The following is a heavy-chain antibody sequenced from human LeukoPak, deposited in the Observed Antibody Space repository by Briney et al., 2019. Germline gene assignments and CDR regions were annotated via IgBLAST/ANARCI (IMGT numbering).Heavy chain of an antibody. V-gene: IGHV3-30*02. Sequence: GGSLRLSCEASGFTFSSYGIHWVRQAPGKGLEWVAFISYDGSNKYHADSEKGRFTISRDNSKNTVHLQMNSLRAEDTAVYFCAKEYGYDYNYFYSMDVWGKGTTVTISS. J-gene: IGHJ6*03. D-gene: IGHD5-18*01. CDR2: ISYDGSNK. CDR3: AKEYGYDYNYFYSMDV. CDR1: GFTFSSYG.